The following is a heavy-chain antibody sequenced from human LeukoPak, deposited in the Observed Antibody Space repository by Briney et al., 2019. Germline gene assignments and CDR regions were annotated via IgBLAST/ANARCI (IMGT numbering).Heavy chain of an antibody. CDR2: IYYTGST. D-gene: IGHD6-19*01. J-gene: IGHJ5*02. V-gene: IGHV4-59*01. CDR1: GGSISTYY. CDR3: ARDSSGWYRWFDP. Sequence: SETLSLTCTVSGGSISTYYWSWIRQPPGKGLEWIGYIYYTGSTSYNPSLTSRVTMSLDASKNQFSLKLSSVTAADTAVYYCARDSSGWYRWFDPWGQGTLVTVSS.